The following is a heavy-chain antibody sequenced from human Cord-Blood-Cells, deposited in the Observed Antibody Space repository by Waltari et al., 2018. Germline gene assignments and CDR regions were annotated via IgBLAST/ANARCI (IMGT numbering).Heavy chain of an antibody. CDR3: ASVFFDWLLCY. CDR2: IKQDGSEK. V-gene: IGHV3-7*01. Sequence: EVPLVDAGEALAQPGGCLSRPCVVSGFPVSSCCMRGFRQAPGKGLEWVANIKQDGSEKYYVDSVKGRFTISRDNAKNSLYLQMNSLRAEDTAVYYCASVFFDWLLCYWGQGTLVTVSS. CDR1: GFPVSSCC. D-gene: IGHD3-9*01. J-gene: IGHJ4*02.